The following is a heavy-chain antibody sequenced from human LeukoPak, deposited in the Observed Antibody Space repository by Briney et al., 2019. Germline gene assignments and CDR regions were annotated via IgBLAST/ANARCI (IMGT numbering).Heavy chain of an antibody. D-gene: IGHD5-12*01. J-gene: IGHJ6*03. CDR1: GFTFSSYG. V-gene: IGHV3-30*02. CDR2: IRYDGSNK. Sequence: GGSLRLSCAAAGFTFSSYGMHWVRQAPGKGLEWVAFIRYDGSNKYYADSVKGRFTISRDNSKNTLYLQMNSLRAEDTAVYYCAKGGGYEAQYYYYYLDVWGKGTTVTISS. CDR3: AKGGGYEAQYYYYYLDV.